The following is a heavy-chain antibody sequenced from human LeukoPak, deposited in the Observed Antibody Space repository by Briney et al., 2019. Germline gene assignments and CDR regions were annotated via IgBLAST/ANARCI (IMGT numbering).Heavy chain of an antibody. D-gene: IGHD4-17*01. CDR2: ISVYSGNT. Sequence: ASVKVSCKASGYTFTNYGIIWVRQAPGQGLEWMGWISVYSGNTNYAQKLQGRVTMTADTSTSTAYMELRSLRSDDTAVYYCARVRKGGSTTGYYWYFDLWGRGTLVTVSS. CDR1: GYTFTNYG. V-gene: IGHV1-18*01. J-gene: IGHJ2*01. CDR3: ARVRKGGSTTGYYWYFDL.